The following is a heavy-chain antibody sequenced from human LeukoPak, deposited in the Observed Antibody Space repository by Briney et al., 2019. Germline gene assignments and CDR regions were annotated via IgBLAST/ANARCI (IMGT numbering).Heavy chain of an antibody. CDR1: GFTVSSNY. J-gene: IGHJ5*01. Sequence: PGGSLRLSCAASGFTVSSNYVNWVRQTPGKGLEWVSVSYNGGTTDYADSVKGRFTISRDNSRNTLYLQMNSLRVEDTAVYYCARDFYGSGRSNWFDSWGQGTLVTVSS. CDR3: ARDFYGSGRSNWFDS. D-gene: IGHD3-10*01. CDR2: SYNGGTT. V-gene: IGHV3-66*02.